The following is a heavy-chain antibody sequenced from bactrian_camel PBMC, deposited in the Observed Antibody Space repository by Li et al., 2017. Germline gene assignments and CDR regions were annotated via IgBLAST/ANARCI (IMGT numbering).Heavy chain of an antibody. CDR3: AKVRRGSWYAGADFAY. J-gene: IGHJ6*01. D-gene: IGHD6*01. CDR1: GYTVSRLC. Sequence: HVQLVESGGVSVQAGGSLRLSCAASGYTVSRLCMGWFRQAPGKEREFVARISVVGTTDTADSVKGRFTISRGNADNTLYLQMNSLKSEDTALYYCAKVRRGSWYAGADFAYWGQGTQVTVS. V-gene: IGHV3S1*01. CDR2: ISVVGTT.